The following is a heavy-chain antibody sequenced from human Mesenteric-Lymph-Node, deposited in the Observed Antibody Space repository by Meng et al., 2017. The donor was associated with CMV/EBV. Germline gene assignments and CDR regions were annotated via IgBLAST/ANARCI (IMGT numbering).Heavy chain of an antibody. CDR1: GFTFSSYD. CDR3: ARVKRFGGEYSGSSQDNGYGMDV. D-gene: IGHD1-26*01. J-gene: IGHJ6*02. Sequence: GGSLRLSCAACGFTFSSYDMYWVRQATGKGLEWVSTIDIVGDTYYSDSVKGQFTISRENAKNSLYLQMNSLRAGDTAVYYCARVKRFGGEYSGSSQDNGYGMDVWGQGTTVTVSS. V-gene: IGHV3-13*03. CDR2: IDIVGDT.